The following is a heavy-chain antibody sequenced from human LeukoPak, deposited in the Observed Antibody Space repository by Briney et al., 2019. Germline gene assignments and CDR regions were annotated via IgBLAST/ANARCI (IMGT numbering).Heavy chain of an antibody. CDR3: AKDLFKAAAPDY. V-gene: IGHV3-30*18. CDR1: GFTVSSYG. D-gene: IGHD6-13*01. J-gene: IGHJ4*02. CDR2: ISYDGSNK. Sequence: PGRSLRLSCAASGFTVSSYGMHWVRQALGKGLEWVAVISYDGSNKYYADSVRGRFTISRDNSKNTLYLQMNSLRAEDTAVYYCAKDLFKAAAPDYWGQGTLVTVSS.